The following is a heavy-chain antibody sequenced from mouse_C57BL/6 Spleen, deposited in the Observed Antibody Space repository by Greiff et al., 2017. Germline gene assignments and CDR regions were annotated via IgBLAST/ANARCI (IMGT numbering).Heavy chain of an antibody. Sequence: VQLQQPGTELVKPGASVKLSCKASGYTFTSYWMHWVKQRPGQGLEWIGNINPSNGGTNYNEKFKSKATLTVDKSSSTAYMQLSSLTSEYSAFYYCARSSSLCSSQDWFAYWGQGSLVTVSA. CDR2: INPSNGGT. D-gene: IGHD1-1*01. CDR3: ARSSSLCSSQDWFAY. CDR1: GYTFTSYW. V-gene: IGHV1-53*01. J-gene: IGHJ3*01.